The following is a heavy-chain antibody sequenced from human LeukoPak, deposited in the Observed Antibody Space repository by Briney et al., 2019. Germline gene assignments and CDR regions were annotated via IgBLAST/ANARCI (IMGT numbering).Heavy chain of an antibody. Sequence: SVKVSCTASGGTFSSYAISWVRQAPGQGLEWMGRIIPILGIANYAQKFQGRVTITADKSTSTAYMELSSLRSEDTAVYYCAREPYGSGSYPEAYWGQGTLVTVSS. CDR2: IIPILGIA. V-gene: IGHV1-69*04. CDR1: GGTFSSYA. J-gene: IGHJ4*02. D-gene: IGHD3-10*01. CDR3: AREPYGSGSYPEAY.